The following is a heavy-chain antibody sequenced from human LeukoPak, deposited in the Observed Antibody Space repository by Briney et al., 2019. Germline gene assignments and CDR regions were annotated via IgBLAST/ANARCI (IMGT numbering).Heavy chain of an antibody. V-gene: IGHV3-30-3*01. CDR2: ISYDGSNK. J-gene: IGHJ4*02. CDR3: ARGALSRQDYFDY. Sequence: GGSLRLSCAASGFTFSSYAMHWVRQAPGKGLEWVAVISYDGSNKYYADSVKGRFTISRDNSKNTLYLQMNSLRAEDTAVYYCARGALSRQDYFDYWGQGTLVTVSS. D-gene: IGHD3-9*01. CDR1: GFTFSSYA.